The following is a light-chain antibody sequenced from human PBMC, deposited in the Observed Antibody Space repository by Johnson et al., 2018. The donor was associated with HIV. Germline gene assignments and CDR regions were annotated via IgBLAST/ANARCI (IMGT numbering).Light chain of an antibody. V-gene: IGLV1-51*02. CDR3: GTWDSSLSAGGV. CDR1: SSNIGNNY. CDR2: ENN. Sequence: QSVLTQPPSVSAAPEEKVTISCSGSSSNIGNNYVSWYQHLPGTAPRLLIYENNKRPSGIPDRFSGSKSGTSVTLGITGLQTGDEADYYCGTWDSSLSAGGVFGTGTKVTVL. J-gene: IGLJ1*01.